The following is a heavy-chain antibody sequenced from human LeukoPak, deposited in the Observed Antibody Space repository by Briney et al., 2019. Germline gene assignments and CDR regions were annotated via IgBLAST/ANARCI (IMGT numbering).Heavy chain of an antibody. CDR3: ARDHVPLTGDFVSDY. Sequence: PGGSLRLSCAASGFTFSSYSMNWVRQAPGKGLEWVSSISSSSSYIYYADSVKGRFTISRDNSKNTLYLQMNSLRAEDTAVYYCARDHVPLTGDFVSDYWGQGTLVTVSS. D-gene: IGHD7-27*01. J-gene: IGHJ4*02. CDR1: GFTFSSYS. V-gene: IGHV3-21*01. CDR2: ISSSSSYI.